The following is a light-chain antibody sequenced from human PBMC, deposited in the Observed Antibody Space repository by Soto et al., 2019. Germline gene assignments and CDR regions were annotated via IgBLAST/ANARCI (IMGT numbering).Light chain of an antibody. Sequence: DIVLTQSPVTPSLSPGERATLSCRASQAVLNNYLAWFQQKPGQSPRLLIYGVSTRAAGIPDRFSGSGFATDFTLTISRLEPEDFAGYYCQQFGTSPWAFGQGTKVELK. J-gene: IGKJ1*01. CDR3: QQFGTSPWA. V-gene: IGKV3-20*01. CDR1: QAVLNNY. CDR2: GVS.